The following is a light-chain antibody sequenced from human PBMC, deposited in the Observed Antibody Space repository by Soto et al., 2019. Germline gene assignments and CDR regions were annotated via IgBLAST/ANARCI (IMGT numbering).Light chain of an antibody. J-gene: IGLJ2*01. CDR1: SSNIGAGYG. V-gene: IGLV1-40*01. CDR3: QSYDSSLSASVV. Sequence: QSVLTQPPSVSGAPGQRVTISCTGSSSNIGAGYGVHWYQQLPGAAPKLLIYGNSNRPSGVPDRFSGSQSGTSASLAITGLQAEDEADYYCQSYDSSLSASVVFGGGTKVTVL. CDR2: GNS.